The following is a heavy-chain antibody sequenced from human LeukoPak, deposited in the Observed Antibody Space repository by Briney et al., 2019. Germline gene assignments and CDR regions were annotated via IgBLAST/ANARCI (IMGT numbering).Heavy chain of an antibody. CDR2: IYYSGST. J-gene: IGHJ4*02. CDR1: GGSISSYY. Sequence: KTSETLSLTCTVSGGSISSYYWSWIRQPPGKGLEWIGYIYYSGSTNYNPSLKSRVTISVDTSKNQFFLKLSSVTAADTAVYYCARGDLYGDYPDYWGQGTLVTVSS. CDR3: ARGDLYGDYPDY. V-gene: IGHV4-59*01. D-gene: IGHD4-17*01.